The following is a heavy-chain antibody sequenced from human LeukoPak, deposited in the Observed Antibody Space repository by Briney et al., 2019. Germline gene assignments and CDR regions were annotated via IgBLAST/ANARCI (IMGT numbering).Heavy chain of an antibody. CDR2: IYPGDSDT. D-gene: IGHD5-12*01. CDR3: ARPRGYSGYDLSL. Sequence: GESLKISCKGSGYSFTSYWIGWVRQMPGKGLEWMGIIYPGDSDTRYSPSFQGQVAISADKSISTAYPQWSSLKAPDTAMYYCARPRGYSGYDLSLWGQGTLATVSS. J-gene: IGHJ4*02. CDR1: GYSFTSYW. V-gene: IGHV5-51*01.